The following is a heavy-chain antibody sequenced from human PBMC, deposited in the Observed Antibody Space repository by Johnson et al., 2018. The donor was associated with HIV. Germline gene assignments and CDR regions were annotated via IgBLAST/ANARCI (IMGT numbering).Heavy chain of an antibody. J-gene: IGHJ3*02. CDR1: GFTFSSYW. CDR2: IKHDGSEK. Sequence: EQLVESGGGLVQPGGSLRLSCAASGFTFSSYWMRWVRQAPGKGLEWVANIKHDGSEKYYVDSVTGRFTISRDNAKNSLYLQMNNLRAEDTGVYYCTTEGDAFDIWGQGTMVTVSS. CDR3: TTEGDAFDI. V-gene: IGHV3-7*03.